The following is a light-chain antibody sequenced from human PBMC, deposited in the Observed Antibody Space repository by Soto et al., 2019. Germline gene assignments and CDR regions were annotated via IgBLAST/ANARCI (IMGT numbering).Light chain of an antibody. Sequence: EIVMTQSPLSLPVTPGDPASISCRSSQSLLHSDGRNYLDWYLQKPGQSQQLLIYRGSTRASGVPDRFSGSGSGTDFTLEISRVEAEDVGIYYCMQALQTPITFGPGTKVDIK. CDR3: MQALQTPIT. CDR1: QSLLHSDGRNY. V-gene: IGKV2-28*01. CDR2: RGS. J-gene: IGKJ3*01.